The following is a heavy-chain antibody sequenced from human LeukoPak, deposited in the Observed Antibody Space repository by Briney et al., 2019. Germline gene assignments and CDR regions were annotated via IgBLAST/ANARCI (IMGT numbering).Heavy chain of an antibody. Sequence: SETLSLTCTVSGDSISSYYWSWIRQPPGKGLEWIGYIYYSGSTNYNPSLKSRVTISVDTSKNQFSLKLSSVTAADTAVYYCARLLAYCGGDCYPLWFEPWGQGTLVTVSS. J-gene: IGHJ5*02. V-gene: IGHV4-59*01. D-gene: IGHD2-21*02. CDR1: GDSISSYY. CDR2: IYYSGST. CDR3: ARLLAYCGGDCYPLWFEP.